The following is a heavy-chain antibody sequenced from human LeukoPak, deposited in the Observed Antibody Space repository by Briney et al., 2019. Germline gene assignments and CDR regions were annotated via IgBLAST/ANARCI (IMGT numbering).Heavy chain of an antibody. CDR1: GGTFSSYA. J-gene: IGHJ4*02. Sequence: ASVKVSCKASGGTFSSYAISWVRQAPGQGLEWMGGIIPIFGTANYAQKFQGRVTITADESTSTAYMELSSLRSEDTAVYYCASSPPGEDLWLALKHSDYWGQGTLVTVSS. CDR2: IIPIFGTA. CDR3: ASSPPGEDLWLALKHSDY. D-gene: IGHD6-19*01. V-gene: IGHV1-69*13.